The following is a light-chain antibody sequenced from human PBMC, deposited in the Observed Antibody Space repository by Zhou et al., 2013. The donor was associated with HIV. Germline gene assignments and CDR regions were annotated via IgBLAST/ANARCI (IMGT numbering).Light chain of an antibody. CDR1: SSDVGGYNY. CDR3: SSYISGTTV. CDR2: DVS. J-gene: IGLJ1*01. Sequence: QSALTQPASVSGPPGQSIAISCTGSSSDVGGYNYVSWYQQHPGKAPKLLLFDVSKWPSGVSQRFSGSKSGDTASLTISGLLAEDEADYYCSSYISGTTVFGTGTKVTVL. V-gene: IGLV2-14*03.